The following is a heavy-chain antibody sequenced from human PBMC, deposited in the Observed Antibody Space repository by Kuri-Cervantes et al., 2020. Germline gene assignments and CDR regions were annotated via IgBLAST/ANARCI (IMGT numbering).Heavy chain of an antibody. CDR2: INPSGGST. V-gene: IGHV1-46*01. CDR3: ARTLSGYCSSPSWGGDCWFDP. CDR1: GYTFTSYY. J-gene: IGHJ5*02. D-gene: IGHD2-2*01. Sequence: ASVKVSCKASGYTFTSYYMHWVRQAPGQGLEWMGIINPSGGSTSYAQKFQGRLTMTRNTSISTAYMELSSLRSEDTAVYYCARTLSGYCSSPSWGGDCWFDPWGQGTLVTVSS.